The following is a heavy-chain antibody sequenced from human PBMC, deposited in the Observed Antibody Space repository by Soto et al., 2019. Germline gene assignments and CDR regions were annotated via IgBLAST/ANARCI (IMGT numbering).Heavy chain of an antibody. Sequence: ASVKVSCKASGYTFTGYYMHWVRQAPGQGLERMGWINPNSGGTNYAQKFQGRVTMTRDTSISTAYMELSRLRSDDTAVYYCARDRYYYDSSGSPDYWGQGTLVTVSS. CDR1: GYTFTGYY. J-gene: IGHJ4*02. CDR3: ARDRYYYDSSGSPDY. V-gene: IGHV1-2*02. D-gene: IGHD3-22*01. CDR2: INPNSGGT.